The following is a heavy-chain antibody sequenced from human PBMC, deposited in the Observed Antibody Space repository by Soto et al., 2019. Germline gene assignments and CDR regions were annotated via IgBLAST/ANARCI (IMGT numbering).Heavy chain of an antibody. Sequence: SETLSLLCAVYGGPFSGDCWRLIRQLPGKGLEWIGEINHSGSTNYNPSLKSRVTISVDTSKNQFSLKLSSVTAADTAVYYCARDKITGLFDYWGQGTLVTVSS. CDR2: INHSGST. CDR3: ARDKITGLFDY. CDR1: GGPFSGDC. J-gene: IGHJ4*02. D-gene: IGHD2-8*02. V-gene: IGHV4-34*01.